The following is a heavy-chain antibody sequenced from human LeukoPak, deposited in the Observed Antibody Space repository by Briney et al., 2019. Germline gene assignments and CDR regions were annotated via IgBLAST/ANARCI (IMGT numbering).Heavy chain of an antibody. J-gene: IGHJ4*02. Sequence: PSETLSLTCTVSGGSISSGDYYLNWIRQPAGKGLEWIGRIYTSGDTNYNPSLKSRVTISVDTSKNQFSLKLSSVTAADTAVYYCARGQRGVAAALDYWGQGTLVTVSS. CDR3: ARGQRGVAAALDY. CDR1: GGSISSGDYY. D-gene: IGHD6-13*01. CDR2: IYTSGDT. V-gene: IGHV4-61*02.